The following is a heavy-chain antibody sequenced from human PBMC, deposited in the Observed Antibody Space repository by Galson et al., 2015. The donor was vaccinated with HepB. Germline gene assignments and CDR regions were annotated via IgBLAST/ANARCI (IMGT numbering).Heavy chain of an antibody. CDR3: ARVPYYGSGSYWLAHYFDY. CDR2: IKQDGSEK. D-gene: IGHD3-10*01. Sequence: SLRLSCAASGFTFSSYAMHWVRQAPGKGLEWVANIKQDGSEKYYVDSVKGRFTISRDNAKNSLYLQMNSLRAEDTAVYYCARVPYYGSGSYWLAHYFDYWGQGTLVTVSS. CDR1: GFTFSSYA. V-gene: IGHV3-7*03. J-gene: IGHJ4*02.